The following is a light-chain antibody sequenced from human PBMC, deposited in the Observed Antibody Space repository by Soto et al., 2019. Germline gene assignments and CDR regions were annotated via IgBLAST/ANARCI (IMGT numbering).Light chain of an antibody. CDR1: QSVASNY. V-gene: IGKV3-20*01. CDR2: DAS. J-gene: IGKJ4*01. CDR3: HQYDSLPLT. Sequence: EIVLTQSPGTLSLSPGERATLSCRASQSVASNYLGWYQQKPGQAPRVLIFDASIRATGIPDRFSASGSGSDFTLTISRLEPDDFAVYHCHQYDSLPLTFGGGTKVDIK.